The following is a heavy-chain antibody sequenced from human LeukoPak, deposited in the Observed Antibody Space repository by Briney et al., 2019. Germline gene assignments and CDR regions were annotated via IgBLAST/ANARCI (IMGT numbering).Heavy chain of an antibody. Sequence: GGSLRLSCAVSGITLSNYGMSWVRQAPGKGLEWVAGISGSGGGTNYADSVKGRFTISRDNPRNTLYLQMNSLRAEDTAVYFCAKRGVVIRVILVGFHKEAYYFDSWGQGALVTVSS. V-gene: IGHV3-23*01. D-gene: IGHD3-22*01. CDR2: ISGSGGGT. CDR3: AKRGVVIRVILVGFHKEAYYFDS. CDR1: GITLSNYG. J-gene: IGHJ4*02.